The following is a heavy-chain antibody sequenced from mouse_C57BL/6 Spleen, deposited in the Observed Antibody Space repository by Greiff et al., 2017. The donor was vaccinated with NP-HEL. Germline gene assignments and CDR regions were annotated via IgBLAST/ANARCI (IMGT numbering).Heavy chain of an antibody. J-gene: IGHJ1*03. CDR2: ISDGGSYT. Sequence: EVRLVESGGGLVKPGGSLKLSCAASGFTFSSYAMSWVRQTPEKRLEWVATISDGGSYTYYPDNVKGRFTISRDNAKNNLYLQMSHLKSEDTAMYYCARVTYYGTWYFDVWGTGTTVTVSS. V-gene: IGHV5-4*03. CDR1: GFTFSSYA. CDR3: ARVTYYGTWYFDV. D-gene: IGHD1-1*01.